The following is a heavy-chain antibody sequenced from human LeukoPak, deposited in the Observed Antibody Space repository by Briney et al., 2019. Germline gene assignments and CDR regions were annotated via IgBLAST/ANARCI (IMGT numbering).Heavy chain of an antibody. CDR2: IYYSGST. D-gene: IGHD3-22*01. Sequence: PSETLSLTCTVSGGSISSSSYYWGWIRQPPGKWLEWIGSIYYSGSTYYNPSLKSRVTISVDTSKNQFSLKLSSVTAADTAVYYCARRIYYYDSSGSNELLDYWGQGTLVTVSS. V-gene: IGHV4-39*01. CDR1: GGSISSSSYY. J-gene: IGHJ4*02. CDR3: ARRIYYYDSSGSNELLDY.